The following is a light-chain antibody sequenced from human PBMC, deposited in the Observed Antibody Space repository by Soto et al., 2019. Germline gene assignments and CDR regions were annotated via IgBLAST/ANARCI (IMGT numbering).Light chain of an antibody. CDR1: SSDVGAYNY. V-gene: IGLV2-14*01. J-gene: IGLJ1*01. CDR3: TSYTSISTLL. CDR2: EVS. Sequence: QSALTQPASVSGSPGQSITISCTGTSSDVGAYNYVSWYQHHPGKAPKLMIYEVSNRPSGISNRFSGSKSANTASLTISGLQAEDEADYYCTSYTSISTLLFGTGTKVTVL.